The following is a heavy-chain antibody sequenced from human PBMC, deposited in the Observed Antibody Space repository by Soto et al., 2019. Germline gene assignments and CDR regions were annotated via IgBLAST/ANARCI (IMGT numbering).Heavy chain of an antibody. CDR2: IIPILGIA. V-gene: IGHV1-69*02. D-gene: IGHD2-15*01. J-gene: IGHJ1*01. CDR1: GGTFSNYT. Sequence: ASVKVSCKASGGTFSNYTISWVRQAPGQGLEWMGRIIPILGIANYAQKFQGRVTITADKSTSTAYMELSSLRSEDTAVYYCARAYLGYCSGGSCLEYFQHWGQGTLVTVSS. CDR3: ARAYLGYCSGGSCLEYFQH.